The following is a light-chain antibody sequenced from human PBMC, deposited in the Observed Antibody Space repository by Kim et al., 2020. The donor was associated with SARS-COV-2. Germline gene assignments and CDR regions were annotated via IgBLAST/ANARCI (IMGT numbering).Light chain of an antibody. CDR2: GAF. CDR3: QQYNAWPPYT. V-gene: IGKV3-15*01. J-gene: IGKJ2*01. CDR1: QFINNN. Sequence: VHPGESATVSCRASQFINNNLAWYQQKPDQAPRLLIYGAFTRATGVPFRFSGGGSGTEFTLTISSLQSEDVAVYYCQQYNAWPPYTFGQGTKLEI.